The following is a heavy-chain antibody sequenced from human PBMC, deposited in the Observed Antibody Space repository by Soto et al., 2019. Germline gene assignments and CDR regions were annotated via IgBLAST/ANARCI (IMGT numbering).Heavy chain of an antibody. CDR1: GFTFSSYS. CDR2: ISSSSSYI. D-gene: IGHD4-4*01. J-gene: IGHJ6*03. CDR3: ARGAVTTPNNYYYDYMDV. Sequence: GGSLRLSCAASGFTFSSYSMNWVRQAPGKGLEWVSSISSSSSYIYYADSVKGRFTISRDNAKNALYLQMNSLRAEDTAVYYCARGAVTTPNNYYYDYMDVWGKGTMVTVSS. V-gene: IGHV3-21*01.